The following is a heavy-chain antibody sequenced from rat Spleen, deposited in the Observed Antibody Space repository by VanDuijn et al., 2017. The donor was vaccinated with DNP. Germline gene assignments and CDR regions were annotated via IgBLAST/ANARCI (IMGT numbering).Heavy chain of an antibody. J-gene: IGHJ2*01. Sequence: EVKLIESGGGLVQPGRSLKLSCAASGFNFNDYWMGWVRQAPGKGLEWIGQINKDSSTINYNPSLKEKITISRDKAKNILYLQMSKLGSEDTAIYYCAKGPNYGGDSDYFDYWGQGVMVTVSS. D-gene: IGHD1-11*01. V-gene: IGHV4-2*01. CDR3: AKGPNYGGDSDYFDY. CDR2: INKDSSTI. CDR1: GFNFNDYW.